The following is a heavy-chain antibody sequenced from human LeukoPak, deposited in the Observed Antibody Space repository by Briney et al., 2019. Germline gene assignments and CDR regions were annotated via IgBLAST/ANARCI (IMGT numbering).Heavy chain of an antibody. Sequence: SETLSLTCAVSGYSISSGYCWGWIRQTPGKGLEWIGSIYHSGSTSYNSSLKSRVTISVDTSKNQFSLKLSSVTAADTAMYYCARNSSGYYFDYWGQGTLVTVSS. D-gene: IGHD6-19*01. CDR3: ARNSSGYYFDY. J-gene: IGHJ4*02. CDR1: GYSISSGYC. V-gene: IGHV4-38-2*01. CDR2: IYHSGST.